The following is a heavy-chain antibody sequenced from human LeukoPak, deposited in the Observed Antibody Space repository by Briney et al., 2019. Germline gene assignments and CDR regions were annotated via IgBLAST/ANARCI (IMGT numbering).Heavy chain of an antibody. CDR3: ARYGFYCSSTSCYIFDN. CDR2: INWNGGTI. V-gene: IGHV3-20*04. J-gene: IGHJ4*02. CDR1: GFTFDDYG. Sequence: GGSLRLSCAASGFTFDDYGMSWVRQAPGKGLEWVSRINWNGGTIGYADSVKGRFTISRDNAKNSLYLQMNSLRAEDTALYYCARYGFYCSSTSCYIFDNWGQGTLVTVSS. D-gene: IGHD2-2*02.